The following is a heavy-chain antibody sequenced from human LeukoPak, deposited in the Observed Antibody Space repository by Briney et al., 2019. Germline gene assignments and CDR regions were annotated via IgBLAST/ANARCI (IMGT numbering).Heavy chain of an antibody. V-gene: IGHV3-23*01. CDR2: IGGSGTRT. J-gene: IGHJ4*02. D-gene: IGHD5/OR15-5a*01. CDR1: GFAFSRND. Sequence: GGSLRLSCAASGFAFSRNDMSWVRQAPGKGLEWVSSIGGSGTRTYYADSVKGRCTLFKDDSRNTVYLQLNDLRVDDTAIYYCARASWVSDADAVSWGQGTQVTISS. CDR3: ARASWVSDADAVS.